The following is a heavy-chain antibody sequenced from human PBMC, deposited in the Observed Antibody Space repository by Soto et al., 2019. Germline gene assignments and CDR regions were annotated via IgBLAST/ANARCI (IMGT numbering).Heavy chain of an antibody. CDR3: ARVFALRYFDWLSPFDY. J-gene: IGHJ4*02. D-gene: IGHD3-9*01. CDR2: IKQDGSEK. Sequence: PGGSLRLSCAASGFTFSSYWMSWVRQAPGKGLEWVANIKQDGSEKYYVDSVKGRFTISRDNAKNSLYLQMNSLRAEDTAVYYCARVFALRYFDWLSPFDYWGQGTLVTVSS. CDR1: GFTFSSYW. V-gene: IGHV3-7*01.